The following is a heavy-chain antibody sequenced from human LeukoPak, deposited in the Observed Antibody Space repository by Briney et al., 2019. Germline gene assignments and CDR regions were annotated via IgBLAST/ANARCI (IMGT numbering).Heavy chain of an antibody. CDR3: ARGHVDIVATMLDY. V-gene: IGHV6-1*01. J-gene: IGHJ4*02. D-gene: IGHD5-12*01. Sequence: SQTLSLTCAISGDSVSSNSAAWDWIRQSPSRGLEWLGRTYYRSKWYNDYALSVKSRITINPDTSKNQFSLQLNSVTPEDTAVYYCARGHVDIVATMLDYWGQGTLVTVSS. CDR1: GDSVSSNSAA. CDR2: TYYRSKWYN.